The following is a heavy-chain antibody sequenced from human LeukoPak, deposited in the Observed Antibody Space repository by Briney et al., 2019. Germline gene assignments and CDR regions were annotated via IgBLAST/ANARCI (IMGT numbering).Heavy chain of an antibody. V-gene: IGHV3-23*01. J-gene: IGHJ4*02. D-gene: IGHD3-3*01. CDR2: ISGSGGST. Sequence: PGGSLRLSCAASGFTFSSYAMSWVRQAPGKGLEWVSAISGSGGSTYYADSVKGRFTISRDNSNNTLYLQMNSLRAEDTAVYYCARVPVRDDVLRGYYIGALDYWGQGTLVTVSS. CDR3: ARVPVRDDVLRGYYIGALDY. CDR1: GFTFSSYA.